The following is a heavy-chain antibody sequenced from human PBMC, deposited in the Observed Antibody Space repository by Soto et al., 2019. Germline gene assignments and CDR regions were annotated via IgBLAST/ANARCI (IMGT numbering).Heavy chain of an antibody. D-gene: IGHD6-13*01. V-gene: IGHV3-30*18. J-gene: IGHJ6*02. Sequence: GGSLRLSCAASGFTFSSYSMHWVRQAPGKGLEWVAVISYDGSNKYYADSVKGRFTISRDNSKNTLYLQMNSLRAEDTAVYYCAKDRDSSSWYSLYYGMDVWGQGTTVTVSS. CDR2: ISYDGSNK. CDR1: GFTFSSYS. CDR3: AKDRDSSSWYSLYYGMDV.